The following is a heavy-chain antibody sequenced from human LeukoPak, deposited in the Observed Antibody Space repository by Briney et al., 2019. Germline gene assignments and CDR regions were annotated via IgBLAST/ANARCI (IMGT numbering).Heavy chain of an antibody. CDR3: ARRGGNYYGWFDP. CDR2: IYYSGST. Sequence: PSETLSLTCTVSGDSISSDYWSWIRQPPGKGLEWIGYIYYSGSTNYNPSLKSRVTISLDTSRNQFSLKLSSVTAADTAVYFCARRGGNYYGWFDPWAREPWSPSPQ. CDR1: GDSISSDY. V-gene: IGHV4-59*08. J-gene: IGHJ5*02. D-gene: IGHD1-26*01.